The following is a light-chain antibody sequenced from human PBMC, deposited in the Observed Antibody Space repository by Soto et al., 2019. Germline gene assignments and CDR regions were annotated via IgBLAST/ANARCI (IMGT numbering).Light chain of an antibody. Sequence: DIQMTQSSSSLSASLGDRVTITCRASQSISSYLNWYQQKPGKAPKLLIYAASSLQSGVPSRFSGGGSGTDFTLTISSLQPEDFATYYCQQSYSTPTFGGGTKVDIK. CDR3: QQSYSTPT. V-gene: IGKV1-39*01. CDR2: AAS. J-gene: IGKJ4*01. CDR1: QSISSY.